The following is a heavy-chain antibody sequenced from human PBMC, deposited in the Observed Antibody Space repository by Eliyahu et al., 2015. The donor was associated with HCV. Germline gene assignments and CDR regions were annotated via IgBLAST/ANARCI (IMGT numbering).Heavy chain of an antibody. CDR2: IYYTGST. J-gene: IGHJ5*02. CDR1: GGSITSYY. V-gene: IGHV4-59*01. Sequence: QVQLQESGPGLVKPSETLSLTCSVSGGSITSYYWSWIRQPPGRGLEWIAYIYYTGSTNYNPSLKSRVTISVDTSKNQFSLKLSSVTPADTAVYYCASGGGGIAVTGTGGWFDPWGQGTLVTVSS. CDR3: ASGGGGIAVTGTGGWFDP. D-gene: IGHD6-19*01.